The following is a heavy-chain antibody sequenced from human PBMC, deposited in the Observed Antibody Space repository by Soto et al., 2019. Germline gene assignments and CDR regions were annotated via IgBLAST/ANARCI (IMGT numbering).Heavy chain of an antibody. V-gene: IGHV3-7*01. CDR2: IKQDGSEK. CDR3: ARRYYDILTGYSVYYYYYYYMDV. Sequence: GGSLRLSCAASGFTFSSYWMSWVRQAPGKGLEWVANIKQDGSEKYYVDSVKGRFTISRDNAKNSLYLQMNSLGAEETAVYYCARRYYDILTGYSVYYYYYYYMDVWGKGTTVTVSS. D-gene: IGHD3-9*01. J-gene: IGHJ6*03. CDR1: GFTFSSYW.